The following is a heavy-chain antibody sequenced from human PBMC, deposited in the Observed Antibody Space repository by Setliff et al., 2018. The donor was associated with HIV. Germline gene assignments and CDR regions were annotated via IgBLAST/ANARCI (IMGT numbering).Heavy chain of an antibody. J-gene: IGHJ3*02. CDR3: AKNWNYGRDAFDI. D-gene: IGHD1-7*01. CDR2: ISGSGSDT. CDR1: GFTFSSYA. V-gene: IGHV3-23*01. Sequence: GGSLRLSCAASGFTFSSYAMSWVRQAPGKGLEWVSAISGSGSDTYYADSVKGRFTISRDNSKNTLYLQMNGLRAEDTAVYYCAKNWNYGRDAFDIWGQGTMVTVSS.